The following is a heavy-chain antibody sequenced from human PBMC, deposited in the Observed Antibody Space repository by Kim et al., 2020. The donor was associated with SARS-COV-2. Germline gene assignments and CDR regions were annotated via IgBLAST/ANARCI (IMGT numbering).Heavy chain of an antibody. CDR2: IYYSGST. V-gene: IGHV4-61*01. D-gene: IGHD3-22*01. CDR1: GGSVSSGSYY. J-gene: IGHJ4*01. CDR3: ARSPYDSSGYYLGY. Sequence: SETLSLTCTVSGGSVSSGSYYWSWIRQPPGKGLEWIGYIYYSGSTNYNPSLMSRVTISVDTSKNQFSQKLSSVTAADTAVYYCARSPYDSSGYYLGYWG.